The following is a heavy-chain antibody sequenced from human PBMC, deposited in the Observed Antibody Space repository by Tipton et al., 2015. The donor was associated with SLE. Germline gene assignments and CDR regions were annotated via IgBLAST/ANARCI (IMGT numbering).Heavy chain of an antibody. CDR3: ARDIEAPGDFLYFDY. V-gene: IGHV4-59*11. CDR2: MHNSGDS. J-gene: IGHJ4*02. D-gene: IGHD7-27*01. Sequence: LSLTCKVSGISISTHYWSWIRQPPGKGLEWIGQMHNSGDSTYNPSLKSRVTMSVDTSKNHFSLKLTSVIAADTAVYYCARDIEAPGDFLYFDYWGQGILVTVSS. CDR1: GISISTHY.